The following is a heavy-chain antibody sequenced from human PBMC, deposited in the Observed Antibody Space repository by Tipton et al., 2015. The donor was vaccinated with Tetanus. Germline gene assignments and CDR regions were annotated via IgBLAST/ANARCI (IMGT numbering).Heavy chain of an antibody. D-gene: IGHD1-26*01. CDR1: GVSVSSGSYY. V-gene: IGHV4-61*01. CDR2: FFYSGST. J-gene: IGHJ6*04. Sequence: TLSLTCTVSGVSVSSGSYYWSWIRQPPGKGLEWIGYFFYSGSTNYNPSLKSRVSMAVGTSKNQFSLQLRSVTAADTAVYYCARGDGYHYYYHMDVWGRGTTVTVSS. CDR3: ARGDGYHYYYHMDV.